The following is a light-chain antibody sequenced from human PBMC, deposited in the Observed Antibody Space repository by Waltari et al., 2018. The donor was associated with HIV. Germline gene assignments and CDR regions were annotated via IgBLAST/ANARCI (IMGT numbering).Light chain of an antibody. CDR1: SSNLGNNY. CDR2: DNN. J-gene: IGLJ3*02. V-gene: IGLV1-51*01. Sequence: QSVLTQPPSVSAAPGQKVTISCSGSSSNLGNNYVPWYQQLPGTAPKLLIYDNNKRPSGIPDRFSGSKSGTSATLGVTGLQTGDEADYYCGTWDSSLSAWVFGGGTKLTVL. CDR3: GTWDSSLSAWV.